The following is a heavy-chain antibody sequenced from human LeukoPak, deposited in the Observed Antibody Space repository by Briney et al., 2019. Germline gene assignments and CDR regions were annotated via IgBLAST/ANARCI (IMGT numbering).Heavy chain of an antibody. CDR1: GFTFSSYW. CDR3: AREYSSGWPGGFDY. Sequence: GGSLRPSCAASGFTFSSYWMHWVRQAPGKGLVWVSRINSDGSSTSYADSVKGRFTISRDNAKNTLYLQMNSLRAEDTAVYYCAREYSSGWPGGFDYWGQGTLATVSS. J-gene: IGHJ4*02. D-gene: IGHD6-19*01. V-gene: IGHV3-74*01. CDR2: INSDGSST.